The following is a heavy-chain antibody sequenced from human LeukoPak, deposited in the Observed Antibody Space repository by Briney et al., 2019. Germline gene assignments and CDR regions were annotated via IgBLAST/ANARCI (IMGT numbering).Heavy chain of an antibody. D-gene: IGHD2/OR15-2a*01. CDR1: GFTVDTYW. V-gene: IGHV3-7*01. CDR2: IKEDGTRK. CDR3: VSFYETY. Sequence: PGGSLRLSCVASGFTVDTYWMSWVRQAPGKGLDWVAHIKEDGTRKYYVDSVRGRFTISKDNAKNTVYLQMNSLRAEDTAVYYCVSFYETYWGRGTLVTVSS. J-gene: IGHJ4*02.